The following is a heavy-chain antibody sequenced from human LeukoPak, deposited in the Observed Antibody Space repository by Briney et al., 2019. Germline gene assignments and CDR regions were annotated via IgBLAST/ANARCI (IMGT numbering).Heavy chain of an antibody. D-gene: IGHD3-3*01. Sequence: KPSETLSLTCTVSGGSISSYYWSWIRQPPGKGLEWIGYIYYSGSTNYNPSLKSRVTISVDTSKNQFSLKLSSVTAADTAVYYCARVRDYDFWSGPDAYYFDYWGQGNLVTVSA. CDR2: IYYSGST. J-gene: IGHJ4*02. V-gene: IGHV4-59*01. CDR1: GGSISSYY. CDR3: ARVRDYDFWSGPDAYYFDY.